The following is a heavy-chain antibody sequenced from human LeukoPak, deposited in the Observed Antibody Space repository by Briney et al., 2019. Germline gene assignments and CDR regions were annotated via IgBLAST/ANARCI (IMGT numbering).Heavy chain of an antibody. CDR2: IIPIFGTA. V-gene: IGHV1-69*01. Sequence: GASVKVSCKASGGTFSSYAISWVRQAPGQGLEWMGGIIPIFGTANYAQKFQGRVTITADESTSTAYVELSSLRSEDTAVYYCARDPSRGYSYGYDTWFDPWGQGTLVTVSS. CDR1: GGTFSSYA. D-gene: IGHD5-18*01. CDR3: ARDPSRGYSYGYDTWFDP. J-gene: IGHJ5*02.